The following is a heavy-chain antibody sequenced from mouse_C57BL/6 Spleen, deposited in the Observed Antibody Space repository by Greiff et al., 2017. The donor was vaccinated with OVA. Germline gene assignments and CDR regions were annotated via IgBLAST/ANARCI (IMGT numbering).Heavy chain of an antibody. J-gene: IGHJ3*01. V-gene: IGHV1-52*01. CDR2: IDPSDSET. Sequence: QVQLQQPGAELVRPGSSVKLSCKASGYTFTSYWMHWVKQRPIQGLEWIGNIDPSDSETHYNQKFKDKATLTVDKSSSTAYMQLSSLTSEDSAVYYCARAGNYGLAYWGQGTLVTVSA. D-gene: IGHD1-1*01. CDR3: ARAGNYGLAY. CDR1: GYTFTSYW.